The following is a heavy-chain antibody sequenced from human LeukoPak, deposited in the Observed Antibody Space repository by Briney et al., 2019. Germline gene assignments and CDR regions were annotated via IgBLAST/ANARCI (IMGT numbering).Heavy chain of an antibody. CDR3: AKAERKFRHYSGSETYYRQGGLDF. J-gene: IGHJ4*02. CDR1: GFTFSSYE. CDR2: ISSSGSTI. D-gene: IGHD3-10*01. V-gene: IGHV3-48*03. Sequence: PGGSLRLSCAASGFTFSSYEMNWVRQAPGKGLEWVSYISSSGSTIYYADSVKGRFTISRDNAKNSLYLQMNSLRAEDTAVYYCAKAERKFRHYSGSETYYRQGGLDFWGQGTLVTVSS.